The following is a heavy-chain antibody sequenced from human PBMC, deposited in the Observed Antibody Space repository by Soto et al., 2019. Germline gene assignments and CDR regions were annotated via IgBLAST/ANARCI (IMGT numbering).Heavy chain of an antibody. CDR1: GGTFSSCA. V-gene: IGHV1-69*13. CDR2: IIPIFGTA. J-gene: IGHJ5*02. D-gene: IGHD6-13*01. CDR3: AKGPSIAAAGTGPYNWFDP. Sequence: SVKVSCKASGGTFSSCAISWVRQAPGQGLEWMGGIIPIFGTANYAQKFQGRVTITADESTSTAYMELSSLRSEDTAVYYCAKGPSIAAAGTGPYNWFDPWGQGTLVTVSS.